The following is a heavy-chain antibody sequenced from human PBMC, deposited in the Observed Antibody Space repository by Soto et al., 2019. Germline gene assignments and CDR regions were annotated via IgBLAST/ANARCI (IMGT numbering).Heavy chain of an antibody. CDR1: GYTFTSYG. J-gene: IGHJ4*02. D-gene: IGHD6-13*01. V-gene: IGHV1-18*01. CDR2: ISAYNGNT. Sequence: ASVKVSCKASGYTFTSYGISWVRQAPGQGLEWMGWISAYNGNTNYAQKLQGRVTMTTDTSTSTAYMELRSLRSDDTAVYYCARDCFRYSSSWYELCHWGQGALVTVSS. CDR3: ARDCFRYSSSWYELCH.